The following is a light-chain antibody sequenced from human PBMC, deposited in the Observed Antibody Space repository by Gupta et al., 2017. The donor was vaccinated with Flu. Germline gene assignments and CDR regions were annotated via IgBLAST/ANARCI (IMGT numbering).Light chain of an antibody. CDR1: SSNIGSNT. CDR3: AAWDDSLNGRYV. V-gene: IGLV1-44*01. J-gene: IGLJ1*01. Sequence: QSVLTQPPSASGTPGQRVTIPCSGSSSNIGSNTVNWYQQLPVTAPKLLVYSNNQRPSGVPDRFSGSKSGTSASLAISGLQSEDEADYYCAAWDDSLNGRYVFGTGTKVTVL. CDR2: SNN.